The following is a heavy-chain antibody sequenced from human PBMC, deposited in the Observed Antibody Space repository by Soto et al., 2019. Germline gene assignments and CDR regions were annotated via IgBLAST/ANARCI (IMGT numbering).Heavy chain of an antibody. V-gene: IGHV3-21*01. CDR1: GFTFSSYS. D-gene: IGHD6-13*01. J-gene: IGHJ4*02. CDR2: ISSSSSYI. Sequence: GGSLRLSCAASGFTFSSYSMNWVRQAPGKGLEWVSSISSSSSYIYYADSVKGRFTISRDNAKNSLYLQMNSLRAEDTAVYYCASLTSIAAAGSPNDYWGQGTLVTVSS. CDR3: ASLTSIAAAGSPNDY.